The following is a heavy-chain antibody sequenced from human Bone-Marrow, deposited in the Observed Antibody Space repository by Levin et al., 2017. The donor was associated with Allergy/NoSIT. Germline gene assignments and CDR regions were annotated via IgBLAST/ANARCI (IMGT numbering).Heavy chain of an antibody. Sequence: GESLKISCTVSGFSLSDFGMHWVRQAPGKGLEWLANIEHDEGSKFYADSVQGRFTISRDNSRNTLFLQMNNVRGEDTAVYFCTSGGYTAPSYHYGMAVWGQGTTVIVSS. J-gene: IGHJ6*02. CDR2: IEHDEGSK. CDR1: GFSLSDFG. V-gene: IGHV3-30*12. CDR3: TSGGYTAPSYHYGMAV. D-gene: IGHD5-12*01.